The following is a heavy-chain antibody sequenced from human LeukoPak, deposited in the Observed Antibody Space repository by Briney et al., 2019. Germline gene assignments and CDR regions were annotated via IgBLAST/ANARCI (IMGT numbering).Heavy chain of an antibody. CDR3: ARSYYGSGSYPRFDY. CDR1: GFTVSSNY. D-gene: IGHD3-10*01. J-gene: IGHJ4*02. CDR2: IYSGGST. V-gene: IGHV3-53*01. Sequence: GGSLRLSCAASGFTVSSNYMSWVRQAPGKGLEWVSFIYSGGSTHYADSVKGRFTISRDNSKNTLSLQMNSLRAEDTAVYYCARSYYGSGSYPRFDYWGQGTLVIVSS.